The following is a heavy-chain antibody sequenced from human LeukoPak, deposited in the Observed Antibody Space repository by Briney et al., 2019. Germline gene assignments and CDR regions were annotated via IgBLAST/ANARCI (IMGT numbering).Heavy chain of an antibody. CDR2: ISGSGGST. D-gene: IGHD5-18*01. CDR1: GFTFSSYS. Sequence: GGSLRLSCAASGFTFSSYSMNWVRQAPGKGLEWVSAISGSGGSTYYADSVKGRFTISRDNSKNTLYLQMNSLRAEDTAVYYCAKGDEYSYGCLDYWGQGTLVTVSS. V-gene: IGHV3-23*01. J-gene: IGHJ4*02. CDR3: AKGDEYSYGCLDY.